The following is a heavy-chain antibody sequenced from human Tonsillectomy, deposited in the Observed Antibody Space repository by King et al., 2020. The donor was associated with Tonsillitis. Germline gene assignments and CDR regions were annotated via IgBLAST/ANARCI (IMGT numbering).Heavy chain of an antibody. CDR2: IHTRANGGTI. D-gene: IGHD2-2*01. V-gene: IGHV3-15*01. CDR1: GFTFSDAW. J-gene: IGHJ4*02. Sequence: VQLVESGGGLVKPGGSLRLSCAASGFTFSDAWMSWIRQAPGKGLEWVGRIHTRANGGTIDYAAPVNGRFTISRDDSKNTLYLQMNSLRPEDTAVYYCTRRSSLGGQGTLVTVSS. CDR3: TRRSSL.